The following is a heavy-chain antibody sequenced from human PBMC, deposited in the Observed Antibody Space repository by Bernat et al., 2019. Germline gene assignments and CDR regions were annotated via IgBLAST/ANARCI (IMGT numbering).Heavy chain of an antibody. CDR3: ARDRSDPGVDVFEI. V-gene: IGHV4-59*01. J-gene: IGHJ3*02. CDR2: IYYTGST. CDR1: GGSMSSYY. Sequence: QVQLQQWGAGLLKPSETLSLTCAVSGGSMSSYYWSWIRQPPGKGLEWIGFIYYTGSTNYNPSLKSRVTISLDRSKNQFSLKLSSVTAADTAVYDCARDRSDPGVDVFEIWGQGTMVTVSS. D-gene: IGHD2-8*01.